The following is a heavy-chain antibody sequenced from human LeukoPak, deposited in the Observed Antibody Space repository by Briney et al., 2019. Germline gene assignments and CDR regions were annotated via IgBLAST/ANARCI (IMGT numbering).Heavy chain of an antibody. Sequence: SETLSLTCTVSGGSITSYYWSWIRQPPGKGLEWIGYIHSSGSTNYNPSLRSRLTILVDPSKNQFSLRLSSVTAADTAIYYCARFTYDDHGKTHYLDYWGRGNLVTVSS. V-gene: IGHV4-59*08. J-gene: IGHJ4*02. D-gene: IGHD4-17*01. CDR3: ARFTYDDHGKTHYLDY. CDR1: GGSITSYY. CDR2: IHSSGST.